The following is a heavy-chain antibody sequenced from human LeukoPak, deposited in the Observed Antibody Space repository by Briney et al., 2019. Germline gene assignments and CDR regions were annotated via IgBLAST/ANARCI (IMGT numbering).Heavy chain of an antibody. D-gene: IGHD1-26*01. J-gene: IGHJ3*02. CDR1: GFTFDDYA. V-gene: IGHV3-9*03. CDR2: ISWNSGSI. Sequence: PGRSLTLSCAASGFTFDDYAMHWVRQAPGKGLEWVSGISWNSGSIGYADSVKGRFTISRDNAKNSLYLQMNSLRAEDMALYYCAKSNSGSSPDAFDIWGQGTMVTVSS. CDR3: AKSNSGSSPDAFDI.